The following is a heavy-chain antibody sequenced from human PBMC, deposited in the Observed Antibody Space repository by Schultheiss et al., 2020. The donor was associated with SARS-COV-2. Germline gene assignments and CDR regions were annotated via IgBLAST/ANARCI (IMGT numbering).Heavy chain of an antibody. V-gene: IGHV3-7*01. D-gene: IGHD3-9*01. J-gene: IGHJ4*02. CDR3: ARIFALDQYDILTGYPDY. CDR2: IKQDGSEK. CDR1: GFTFSSYW. Sequence: GGSLRLSCAASGFTFSSYWMSWVRQAPGKGLEWVANIKQDGSEKYYVDSVKGRFTISRDNAKNTLYLQMNSLRAEDTAVYYCARIFALDQYDILTGYPDYWGQGTLVTVSS.